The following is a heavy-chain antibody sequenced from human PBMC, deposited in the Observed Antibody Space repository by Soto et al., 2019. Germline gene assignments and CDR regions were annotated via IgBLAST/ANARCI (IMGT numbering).Heavy chain of an antibody. J-gene: IGHJ6*02. D-gene: IGHD3-16*01. CDR1: GYTFSNYG. CDR2: INAYNGET. CDR3: ARRGAPPYYYYGQDV. V-gene: IGHV1-18*01. Sequence: QVQLVQSGPEVKKPGASVKVSCKASGYTFSNYGITWVRQAPGQGLEWMGWINAYNGETNYAQKLQGRVTMTTATSTSTAYMELKSLKSDDTAVYYSARRGAPPYYYYGQDVWGQGTTVTVSS.